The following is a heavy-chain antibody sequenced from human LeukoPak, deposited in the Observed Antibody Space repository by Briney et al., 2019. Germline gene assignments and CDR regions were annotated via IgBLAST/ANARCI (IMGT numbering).Heavy chain of an antibody. CDR1: GDTFTSYY. CDR3: ARSTVGELNAFDI. J-gene: IGHJ3*02. D-gene: IGHD3-10*01. CDR2: INPSGGST. V-gene: IGHV1-46*01. Sequence: ASVKVSCKASGDTFTSYYMHWVRQAPGQGLEWMGIINPSGGSTSYAQKFQGRVTMTRDTSTSTVYMELISLRSEDTAVYYCARSTVGELNAFDIWGQGTMVTVSS.